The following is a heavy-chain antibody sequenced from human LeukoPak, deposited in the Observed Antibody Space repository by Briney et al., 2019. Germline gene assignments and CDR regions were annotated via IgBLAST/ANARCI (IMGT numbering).Heavy chain of an antibody. D-gene: IGHD6-19*01. CDR3: ARDHTVDGLVFDY. Sequence: GGSLRLSCAASGFTFSVFWMNWVRQAPGKGLEWVASIKQDGSEKYYVDSVKGRFSISRDSAKNSLHLQMNSLRAEDTAVYYCARDHTVDGLVFDYWGQGILVTVSS. CDR2: IKQDGSEK. J-gene: IGHJ4*02. CDR1: GFTFSVFW. V-gene: IGHV3-7*01.